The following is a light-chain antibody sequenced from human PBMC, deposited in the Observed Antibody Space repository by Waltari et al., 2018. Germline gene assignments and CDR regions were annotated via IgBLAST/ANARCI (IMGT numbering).Light chain of an antibody. CDR1: SSNIGSNY. CDR2: RNN. Sequence: QSVLTQPPSASGTPGQRVTISCSGSSSNIGSNYVYWYQQFPGTAPKLLIFRNNPRPSGVPGRFSGSKSGTSASLAISGLRSEDEADYYCAAWDDSLSGVVFGGGAKLTVL. V-gene: IGLV1-47*01. CDR3: AAWDDSLSGVV. J-gene: IGLJ2*01.